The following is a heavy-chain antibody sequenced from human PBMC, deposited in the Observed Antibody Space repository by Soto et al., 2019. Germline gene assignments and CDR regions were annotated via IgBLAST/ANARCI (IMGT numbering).Heavy chain of an antibody. CDR3: AKALEYSYGPP. V-gene: IGHV3-30*04. CDR1: GFTFSSYA. Sequence: GGSLRLSCAASGFTFSSYAMHWVRQAPGKGLEWVAVISYDGSNKYYADSVKGRFTISRDNSKNTLYLQMNSLRAEDTAVYYCAKALEYSYGPPWGQGTLVTVSS. CDR2: ISYDGSNK. J-gene: IGHJ5*02. D-gene: IGHD5-18*01.